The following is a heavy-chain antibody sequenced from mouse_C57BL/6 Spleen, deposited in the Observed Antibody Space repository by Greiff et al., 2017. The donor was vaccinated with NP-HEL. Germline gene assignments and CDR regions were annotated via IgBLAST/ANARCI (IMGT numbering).Heavy chain of an antibody. D-gene: IGHD2-4*01. Sequence: EVQLVESGGGLVKPGGSLKLSCAASGFTFSDYGMHWVRQAPEKGLEWVAYISSGSSTIYYADTVKGRFTISRDNAKNTLFLQMTSLRSEDTAMYYCARLYYDYDGGYYFDYWGQGTTLTVSS. V-gene: IGHV5-17*01. J-gene: IGHJ2*01. CDR2: ISSGSSTI. CDR3: ARLYYDYDGGYYFDY. CDR1: GFTFSDYG.